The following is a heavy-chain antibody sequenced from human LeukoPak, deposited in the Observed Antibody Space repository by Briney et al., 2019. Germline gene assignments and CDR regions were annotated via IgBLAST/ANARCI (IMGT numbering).Heavy chain of an antibody. CDR3: TTGAQWLTLDY. Sequence: GGSLRLSCAASGFTVSNAWMSWVRQAPGKGLEWVGRIKSKTDGGTTDYAAPVKGRFTISRDDSKNTLYLQMNSLKTEDTAVYYCTTGAQWLTLDYWGQGTLVTVSS. V-gene: IGHV3-15*01. J-gene: IGHJ4*02. CDR2: IKSKTDGGTT. CDR1: GFTVSNAW. D-gene: IGHD6-19*01.